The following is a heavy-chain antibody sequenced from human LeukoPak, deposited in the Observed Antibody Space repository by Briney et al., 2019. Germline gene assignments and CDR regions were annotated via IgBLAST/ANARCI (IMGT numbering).Heavy chain of an antibody. CDR1: GFTFSRDS. CDR2: INGGGSPI. Sequence: GGSLRLSCAASGFTFSRDSMNWVRQAPGKGLEWVSYINGGGSPIYYADSVRGRFTISRDNVKNSLYLQMNSLRAEDTAVYYCAREADDGVYYFDYWGQGTLVTVSS. V-gene: IGHV3-48*01. CDR3: AREADDGVYYFDY. D-gene: IGHD5-24*01. J-gene: IGHJ4*02.